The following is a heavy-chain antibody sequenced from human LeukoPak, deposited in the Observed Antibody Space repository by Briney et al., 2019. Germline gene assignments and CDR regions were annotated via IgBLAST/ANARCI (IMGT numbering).Heavy chain of an antibody. Sequence: SETLSLTCTVSGGSISSYYWSWIRQPAGKGLEWIGRIYTSGSTNYNPSLKSRVTMSVDTSKNQFSLKLSSVTAADTAVYYCARDFGQPHDVGELPVPNWYFDLWGRGTLVTVSS. CDR2: IYTSGST. V-gene: IGHV4-4*07. CDR3: ARDFGQPHDVGELPVPNWYFDL. J-gene: IGHJ2*01. CDR1: GGSISSYY. D-gene: IGHD3-10*01.